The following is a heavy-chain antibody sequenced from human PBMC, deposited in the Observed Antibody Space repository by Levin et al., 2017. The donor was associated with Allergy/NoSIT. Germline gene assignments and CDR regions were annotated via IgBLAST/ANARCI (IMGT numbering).Heavy chain of an antibody. CDR1: GGSISSSSYY. J-gene: IGHJ4*02. V-gene: IGHV4-39*02. CDR2: IYYSVST. Sequence: SETLSLTCTVSGGSISSSSYYWGWIRQPPGKGLVWIGSIYYSVSTYYNTSLKSRVTISVDTSKNQFSLKLSSVTAADTAVYYCAGDAVTRHSEFDYWGQGTLVTVSS. D-gene: IGHD4-17*01. CDR3: AGDAVTRHSEFDY.